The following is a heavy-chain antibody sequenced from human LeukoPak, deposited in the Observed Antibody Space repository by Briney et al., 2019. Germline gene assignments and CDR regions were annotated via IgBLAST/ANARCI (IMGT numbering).Heavy chain of an antibody. Sequence: KTSETLSLTCSVSGHSISSGYYWGWIRQPPGKGLQWIGNIYHSGTSYSNPSLKSRLTMSVDTSKNQFSLKLSSVTAADTAVYYCARDSGGSRYDDWFDPWRQGTLVSVSS. D-gene: IGHD2-15*01. CDR2: IYHSGTS. V-gene: IGHV4-38-2*02. J-gene: IGHJ5*01. CDR1: GHSISSGYY. CDR3: ARDSGGSRYDDWFDP.